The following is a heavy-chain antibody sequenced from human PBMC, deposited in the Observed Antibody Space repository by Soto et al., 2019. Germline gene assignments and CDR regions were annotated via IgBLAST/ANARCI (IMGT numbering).Heavy chain of an antibody. CDR1: GFTFSSYG. V-gene: IGHV3-30*18. J-gene: IGHJ6*02. CDR2: ISYDGSNK. CDR3: AKDPPPNNWNYDPPSKYYYYYGMDV. D-gene: IGHD1-7*01. Sequence: GGSLRLSCAASGFTFSSYGMHWVRQAPGKGLEWVAVISYDGSNKYYADSVKGRFTISRDNSKNTLYLQMNSLRAEDTAVYYCAKDPPPNNWNYDPPSKYYYYYGMDVWGQGTTVTVSS.